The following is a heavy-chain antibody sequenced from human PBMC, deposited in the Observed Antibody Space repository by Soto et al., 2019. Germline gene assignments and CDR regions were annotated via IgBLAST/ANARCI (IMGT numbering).Heavy chain of an antibody. Sequence: AGGSQRLSCTASGVKFRLSGYSMNWVRQAPGKGLEWVSSISSTSTYIYYADSVKGRFTISRDNAKNSLYLQMKSLRADDTAVYYCARAHGSETYFDYWGQGTLVTVSS. CDR2: ISSTSTYI. J-gene: IGHJ4*02. CDR1: GVKFRLSGYS. D-gene: IGHD3-10*01. V-gene: IGHV3-21*01. CDR3: ARAHGSETYFDY.